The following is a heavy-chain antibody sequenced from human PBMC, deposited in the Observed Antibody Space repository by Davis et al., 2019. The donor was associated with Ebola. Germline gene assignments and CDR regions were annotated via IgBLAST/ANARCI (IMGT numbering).Heavy chain of an antibody. J-gene: IGHJ4*01. CDR2: INPNSGDT. CDR1: GYTFTGYY. Sequence: ASVQVSCKASGYTFTGYYIHWVRQAPGQGLEWMGWINPNSGDTKYAQKFQGRVTVTRDTSIRTAYMELTRLRSDATAVFFCTRGSAFWSGYFTAHFEFWGQGTLVTVSS. D-gene: IGHD3-3*01. CDR3: TRGSAFWSGYFTAHFEF. V-gene: IGHV1-2*02.